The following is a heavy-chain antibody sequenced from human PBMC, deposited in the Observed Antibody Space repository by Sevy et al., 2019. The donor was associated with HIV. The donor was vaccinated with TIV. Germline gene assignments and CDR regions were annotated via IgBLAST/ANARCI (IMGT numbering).Heavy chain of an antibody. CDR3: GKDSGYTINWYPGF. D-gene: IGHD6-13*01. CDR1: GLTFDTYG. CDR2: ISSDGNTK. V-gene: IGHV3-30*18. J-gene: IGHJ4*02. Sequence: GGSLRLSCAASGLTFDTYGMHWVRQTPGKGLEWVAVISSDGNTKYYGDSVKGRFTVSRDNSKSKLYLQMNSLRTEDTAIYFCGKDSGYTINWYPGFWGQGTLVTVSS.